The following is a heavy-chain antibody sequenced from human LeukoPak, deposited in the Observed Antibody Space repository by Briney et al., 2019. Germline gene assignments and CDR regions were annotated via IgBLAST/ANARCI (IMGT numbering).Heavy chain of an antibody. CDR2: ISDSGSI. V-gene: IGHV3-48*03. CDR3: AREGETAAGTASYTFDI. D-gene: IGHD6-13*01. CDR1: GFTFSSHD. Sequence: GGSLRLSCAASGFTFSSHDMNWFRQAPGKGLEWISHISDSGSIYYADSVKGRFTISRDNARNSLYMHMNSLRAEDTAVYYCAREGETAAGTASYTFDIWGQGTVVTVSS. J-gene: IGHJ3*02.